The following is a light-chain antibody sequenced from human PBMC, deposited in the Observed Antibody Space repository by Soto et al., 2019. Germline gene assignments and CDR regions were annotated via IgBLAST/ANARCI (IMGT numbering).Light chain of an antibody. Sequence: QSVLTQPPSVSEAPRQRVTTSCSGSRSNIGNNAVNWYQQLPGKAPKLLIHYDDVLPSGVSDRFSGFKSGTSASLAISGLQSEDEADYYCSVWDDSLSGPVFGGGTKLTVL. J-gene: IGLJ2*01. V-gene: IGLV1-36*01. CDR1: RSNIGNNA. CDR2: YDD. CDR3: SVWDDSLSGPV.